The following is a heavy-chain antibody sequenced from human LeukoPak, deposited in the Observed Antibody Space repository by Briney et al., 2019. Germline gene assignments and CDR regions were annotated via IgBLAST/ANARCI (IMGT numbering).Heavy chain of an antibody. CDR3: ARVLTGTTGFDP. V-gene: IGHV1-18*01. Sequence: ASVKVSCKASGGTFSSYAISWVRQAPGQGLEWMGWISAYNGNTNYAQKLQGRVTMTTDTSTSTAYMELRSLRSDDTAVYYCARVLTGTTGFDPWGQGTLVTVSS. CDR1: GGTFSSYA. J-gene: IGHJ5*02. D-gene: IGHD1-7*01. CDR2: ISAYNGNT.